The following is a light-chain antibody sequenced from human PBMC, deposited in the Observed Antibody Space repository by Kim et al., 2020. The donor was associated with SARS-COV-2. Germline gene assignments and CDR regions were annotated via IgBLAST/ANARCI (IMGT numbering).Light chain of an antibody. CDR1: KLGDKY. CDR2: RDN. CDR3: QAWDSSTAV. J-gene: IGLJ3*02. V-gene: IGLV3-1*01. Sequence: SYELTQPPSVSVSPGQTVSITCSGDKLGDKYVSWYQQRPGQSPALVIYRDNKRPSGIPERFSGSNSGNTATLTISGTHAMDEADYYCQAWDSSTAVFGGG.